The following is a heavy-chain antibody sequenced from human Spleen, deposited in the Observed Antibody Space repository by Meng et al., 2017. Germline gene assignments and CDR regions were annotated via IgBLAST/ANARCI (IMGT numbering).Heavy chain of an antibody. D-gene: IGHD5-12*01. CDR3: SGHIDY. CDR1: GLSFTDAW. V-gene: IGHV3-15*01. J-gene: IGHJ4*02. CDR2: IKRNSDGGTI. Sequence: GESLKISCVASGLSFTDAWMSWVRQAPGKGLEWVGRIKRNSDGGTIDYAAPVKGRFTISRDDSKNTLYLQMNSLKTEDTAVYYCSGHIDYWGQGTLVTVSS.